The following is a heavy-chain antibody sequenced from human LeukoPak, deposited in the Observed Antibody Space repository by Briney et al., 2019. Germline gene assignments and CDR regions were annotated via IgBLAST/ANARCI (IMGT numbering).Heavy chain of an antibody. Sequence: SSQTLSLTCAVSGGSISSGGYSWSWIRQPPGKGLEWIGYIYHSGSTYYNPSLKSRVTISVDRSKNQFSLKLSSVTAADTAVYYCAREVTMVRGVKDWYFDLWGRGTLVTVSS. D-gene: IGHD3-10*01. V-gene: IGHV4-30-2*01. CDR2: IYHSGST. CDR1: GGSISSGGYS. CDR3: AREVTMVRGVKDWYFDL. J-gene: IGHJ2*01.